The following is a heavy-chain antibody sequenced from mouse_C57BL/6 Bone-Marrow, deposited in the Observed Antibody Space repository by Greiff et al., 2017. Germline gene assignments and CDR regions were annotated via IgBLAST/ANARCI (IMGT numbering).Heavy chain of an antibody. D-gene: IGHD3-1*01. CDR3: ARYRGAMDY. Sequence: VKLQQPGAELVKPGASVKLSCKASGYTFTSYWMQWVKQRPGQGLEWIGEIDPSDSYTNYNQKFKGKATLTVDTSSSTAYMQLSSLTSEDSAVYYCARYRGAMDYWGQGTSVTVSS. CDR1: GYTFTSYW. CDR2: IDPSDSYT. V-gene: IGHV1-50*01. J-gene: IGHJ4*01.